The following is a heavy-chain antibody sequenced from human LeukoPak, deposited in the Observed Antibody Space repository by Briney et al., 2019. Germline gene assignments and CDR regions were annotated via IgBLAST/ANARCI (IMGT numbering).Heavy chain of an antibody. V-gene: IGHV4-34*01. J-gene: IGHJ4*02. Sequence: SETLSLTCAVYGGSFSGYYWSWIRQPPGKGLEWIGEINHSGSTNYNPSLKRRVTISVDTSKNQFSLKLSSVTAADTAVYYCARDGSGWYYFAYWGQGTLVTVSS. D-gene: IGHD6-19*01. CDR1: GGSFSGYY. CDR3: ARDGSGWYYFAY. CDR2: INHSGST.